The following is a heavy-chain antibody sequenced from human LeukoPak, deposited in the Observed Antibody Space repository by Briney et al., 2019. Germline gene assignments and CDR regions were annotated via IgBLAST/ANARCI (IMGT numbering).Heavy chain of an antibody. J-gene: IGHJ4*02. CDR2: ISSKSSFI. Sequence: GGSLRLSCAASGFTFNGYSMNWVRQAPGKGLEWVSAISSKSSFIYYADSVKGRFTISRDNAKNSLYLQMNSLRAEDTAIYFCARTLRGEVVASSDSWGQGTLVTVSS. V-gene: IGHV3-21*01. D-gene: IGHD3-22*01. CDR3: ARTLRGEVVASSDS. CDR1: GFTFNGYS.